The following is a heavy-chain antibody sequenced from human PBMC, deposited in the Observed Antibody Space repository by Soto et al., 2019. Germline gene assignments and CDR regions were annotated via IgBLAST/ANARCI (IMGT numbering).Heavy chain of an antibody. V-gene: IGHV1-46*01. CDR3: ARARGYYDSSGYDLDY. Sequence: ASVKVSCKASGYTFTSYYMHWLRQAPGQGLEWMGIINPSGGSTSYAQKFQGRVTMTRDTSTSTVYMELSSLRSEDTAVYYCARARGYYDSSGYDLDYWGQGTLVTVSS. J-gene: IGHJ4*02. CDR1: GYTFTSYY. D-gene: IGHD3-22*01. CDR2: INPSGGST.